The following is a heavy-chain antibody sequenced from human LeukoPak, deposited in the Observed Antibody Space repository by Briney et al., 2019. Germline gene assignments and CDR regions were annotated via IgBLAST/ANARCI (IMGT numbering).Heavy chain of an antibody. Sequence: PSETLSLTCTVSGGSISSYYWSWIRQPPGKGLEWIGYIYYSGSTNYSPSLKSRVTISVDTSKNQFSLKLSSVTAADTAVYYCARYTGFSNEAYYFDYWGQGTLVTVSS. CDR2: IYYSGST. D-gene: IGHD2-8*02. V-gene: IGHV4-59*08. J-gene: IGHJ4*02. CDR1: GGSISSYY. CDR3: ARYTGFSNEAYYFDY.